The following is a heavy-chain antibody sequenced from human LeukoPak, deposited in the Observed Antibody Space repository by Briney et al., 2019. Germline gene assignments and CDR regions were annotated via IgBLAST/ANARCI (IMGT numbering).Heavy chain of an antibody. CDR3: ARMGFGVVPAATIDY. CDR2: INHSGST. V-gene: IGHV4-34*01. Sequence: SETLSLTCAVYGGSFSGYYWSWIRQPPGKGLEWIGEINHSGSTNYNPSLKSRVTISVDTSKNQFSLKLSSVTAADTAVYYCARMGFGVVPAATIDYWGQGTLVTVSS. CDR1: GGSFSGYY. D-gene: IGHD2-2*01. J-gene: IGHJ4*02.